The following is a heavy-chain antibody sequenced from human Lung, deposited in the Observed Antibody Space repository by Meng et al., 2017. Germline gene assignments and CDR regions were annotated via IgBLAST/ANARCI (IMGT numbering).Heavy chain of an antibody. CDR1: GFTFSSYS. CDR3: ARGRVVVAATPSDY. V-gene: IGHV3-21*01. J-gene: IGHJ4*02. CDR2: ISSSST. D-gene: IGHD2-15*01. Sequence: EVQLVESGGGLVKPGGSLRLSCAASGFTFSSYSMNWVRQAPGKELEWVSSISSSSTYADSVKGRFTISRDNAKNSLYLQMNSLRAEDTAVYYCARGRVVVAATPSDYWGQGTLVTVSS.